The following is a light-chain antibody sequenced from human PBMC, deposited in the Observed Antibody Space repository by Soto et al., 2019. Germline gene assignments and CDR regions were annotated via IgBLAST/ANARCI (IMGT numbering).Light chain of an antibody. CDR3: HQRYSWHRVT. J-gene: IGKJ5*01. Sequence: IHLTRSPSSLSASVGNRFTITCRASQGISSYLAWYQQKPVKAPKLLIYAASTLQSGVPSSFSGSGSGTEFTLTISSLKSQDFAVYFCHQRYSWHRVTFGQGTRLEIK. CDR1: QGISSY. CDR2: AAS. V-gene: IGKV1-9*01.